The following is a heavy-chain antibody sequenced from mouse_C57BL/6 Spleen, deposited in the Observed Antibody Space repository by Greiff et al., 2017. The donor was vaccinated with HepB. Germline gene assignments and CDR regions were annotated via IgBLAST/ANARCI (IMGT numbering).Heavy chain of an antibody. CDR3: AREGSTMVTTGFAY. V-gene: IGHV1-76*01. CDR1: GYTFTDYY. CDR2: IYPGSGNT. Sequence: QVQLQQSGAELVRPGASVKLSCKASGYTFTDYYINWVKQRPGQGLEWIARIYPGSGNTYYNEKFKGKATLTAEKSSSTAYMQLSSLTSEDSAVYFCAREGSTMVTTGFAYWGQGTLVTVSA. J-gene: IGHJ3*01. D-gene: IGHD2-2*01.